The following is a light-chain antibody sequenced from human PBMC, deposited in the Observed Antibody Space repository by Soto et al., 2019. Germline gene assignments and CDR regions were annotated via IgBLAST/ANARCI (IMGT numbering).Light chain of an antibody. CDR3: QSYDSSLSAYVV. V-gene: IGLV1-40*01. Sequence: QSVLTQPPSVSGAPGQRVTISCTGSSSNIGAGYDVHWYQQLPGTAPGLLIYANSNRPSGVPDRFSGSKSGTSASLAVTGLQAEDEADYYCQSYDSSLSAYVVFGGGTKLTVL. J-gene: IGLJ2*01. CDR2: ANS. CDR1: SSNIGAGYD.